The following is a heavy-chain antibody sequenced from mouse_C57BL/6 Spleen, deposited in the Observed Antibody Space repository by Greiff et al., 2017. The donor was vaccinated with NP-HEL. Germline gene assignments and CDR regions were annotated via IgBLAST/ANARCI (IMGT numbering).Heavy chain of an antibody. CDR1: GVSFTSYG. V-gene: IGHV2-9*01. J-gene: IGHJ1*03. Sequence: QVPLQPSGPGLVAPSQGLSLTCTVPGVSFTSYGVDWVGPPPGKGLEWLGVIWGGGSTNYNSALMSRLSISKDNPKSQVFLKMNSLQTDDTAMYYCAKHVGRGYFDVWGTGTTVTVSS. CDR3: AKHVGRGYFDV. CDR2: IWGGGST. D-gene: IGHD4-1*01.